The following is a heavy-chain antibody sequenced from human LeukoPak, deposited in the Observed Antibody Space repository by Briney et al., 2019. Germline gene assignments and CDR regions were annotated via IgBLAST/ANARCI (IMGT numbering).Heavy chain of an antibody. Sequence: GGSLRLSCAASGFTFSSYEMNWVRQAPGKGLEWVSYISSGGSTIYYADSVKGRFTISRDNAKNSLYLQMNSLRAEDTAVYYCARGGRWLQFGAFDIWGQGTMVTVSS. CDR1: GFTFSSYE. J-gene: IGHJ3*02. V-gene: IGHV3-48*03. D-gene: IGHD5-24*01. CDR2: ISSGGSTI. CDR3: ARGGRWLQFGAFDI.